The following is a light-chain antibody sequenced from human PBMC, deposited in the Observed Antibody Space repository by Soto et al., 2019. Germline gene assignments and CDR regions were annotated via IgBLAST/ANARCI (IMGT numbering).Light chain of an antibody. CDR3: QQRSNWPSIT. CDR1: QSVSSY. V-gene: IGKV3-11*01. Sequence: EIVLTQSPATLSLSPGERATLSCRASQSVSSYLAWYQQKPGQGPRLLIYDASTRATGIPARFSGSGSGTDFTLTISSLEPEDFAVYFCQQRSNWPSITFGQGTLLEV. J-gene: IGKJ5*01. CDR2: DAS.